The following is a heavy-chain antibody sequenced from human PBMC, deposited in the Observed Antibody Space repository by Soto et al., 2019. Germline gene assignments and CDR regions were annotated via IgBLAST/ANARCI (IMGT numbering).Heavy chain of an antibody. CDR3: ARGPRPFYYDRSGYPFDY. CDR2: IIPIFGTA. Sequence: QVQLVQSGAEVKKPGSSVKVSCKASGGTFSSYAFSWVRQAPGQGLEWMGGIIPIFGTADYAQKFQGRVTITADESTSTAYMELSSLRSEDTAVYYCARGPRPFYYDRSGYPFDYWGQGTLVAVSS. CDR1: GGTFSSYA. J-gene: IGHJ4*02. V-gene: IGHV1-69*12. D-gene: IGHD3-22*01.